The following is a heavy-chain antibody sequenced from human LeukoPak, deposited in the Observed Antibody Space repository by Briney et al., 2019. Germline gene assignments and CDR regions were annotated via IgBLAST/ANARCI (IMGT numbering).Heavy chain of an antibody. CDR3: TKDRRQWMVPYFDS. V-gene: IGHV3-23*01. D-gene: IGHD6-19*01. CDR1: GFTFSTYT. Sequence: GGSLRLSCAASGFTFSTYTMSWVRHTPGKGLEWVSGISSGGNTQYTDSVKGRFTVSRDNSKNTLHLQMDSLRAEDTAIYYCTKDRRQWMVPYFDSWGQGTVVTVSS. J-gene: IGHJ4*02. CDR2: ISSGGNT.